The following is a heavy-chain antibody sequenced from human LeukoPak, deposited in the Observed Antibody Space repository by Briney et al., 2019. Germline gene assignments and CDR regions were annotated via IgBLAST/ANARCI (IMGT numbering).Heavy chain of an antibody. V-gene: IGHV3-49*04. CDR2: IRSKAYGGTA. J-gene: IGHJ4*02. Sequence: GGSLRLSCTASGFTFGDYAMSWVRQAPGKGLEGVGFIRSKAYGGTADYAASVKGRFTISRDDSKSIAYLQMNSLKTEDTAVYYCSRVYYWGQGTLVTVSS. CDR3: SRVYY. D-gene: IGHD6-13*01. CDR1: GFTFGDYA.